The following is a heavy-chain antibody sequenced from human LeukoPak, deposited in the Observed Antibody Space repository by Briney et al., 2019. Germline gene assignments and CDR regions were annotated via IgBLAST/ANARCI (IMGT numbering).Heavy chain of an antibody. CDR1: GFTVSGNY. CDR3: ASGPPGLGFIY. CDR2: IKQDGSEK. J-gene: IGHJ4*02. V-gene: IGHV3-7*01. D-gene: IGHD3-10*01. Sequence: GGSLRLSCAASGFTVSGNYMTWVRQAPGKGLEWVANIKQDGSEKYYVDSVKGRFTISRDNAKNSLYLQMNSLRADDTAVYYCASGPPGLGFIYWGQGALVTVSS.